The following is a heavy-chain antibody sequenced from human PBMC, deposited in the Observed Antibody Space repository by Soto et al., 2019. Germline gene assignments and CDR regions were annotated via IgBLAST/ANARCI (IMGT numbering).Heavy chain of an antibody. D-gene: IGHD3-10*01. J-gene: IGHJ4*02. V-gene: IGHV4-59*01. CDR1: GGTISSYH. CDR2: ISYSGST. CDR3: AGADMVRGVSALDY. Sequence: NPSETLSLTCTVSGGTISSYHWSWIRQPPGKGLEWIGYISYSGSTNYNPSLKSRVTISVDTSKKQFSLKLSSVTAADTAVYYCAGADMVRGVSALDYWGQGTLVTVSS.